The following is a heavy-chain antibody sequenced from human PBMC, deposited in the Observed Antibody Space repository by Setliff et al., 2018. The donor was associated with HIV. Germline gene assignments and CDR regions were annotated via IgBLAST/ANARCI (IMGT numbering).Heavy chain of an antibody. V-gene: IGHV1-18*01. Sequence: ASVKVSCKASGYTFTNYAMNWVRQAPGQGLEWMGWISAYNGNTNYAQKFQGRVTMTEDTSTDTAYMALSSLRSEDTAMYYCATSGFYDILTGPTPGVFDIWGQGTMVTVSS. D-gene: IGHD3-9*01. CDR1: GYTFTNYA. CDR2: ISAYNGNT. J-gene: IGHJ3*02. CDR3: ATSGFYDILTGPTPGVFDI.